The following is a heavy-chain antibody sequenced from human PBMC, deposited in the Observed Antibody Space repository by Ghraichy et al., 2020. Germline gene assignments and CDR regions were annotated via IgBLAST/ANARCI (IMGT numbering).Heavy chain of an antibody. CDR3: ARLAVAALGY. V-gene: IGHV3-66*02. Sequence: GGSLRLSCAASGFTVSSNYMSWVRQTPGKGLEWVSVIYSGGSTYYADSVKGRFTISRDNSKNTLYLQMNSLRAEDTAVYYCARLAVAALGYWGQGTLVTVSS. D-gene: IGHD6-19*01. CDR2: IYSGGST. CDR1: GFTVSSNY. J-gene: IGHJ4*02.